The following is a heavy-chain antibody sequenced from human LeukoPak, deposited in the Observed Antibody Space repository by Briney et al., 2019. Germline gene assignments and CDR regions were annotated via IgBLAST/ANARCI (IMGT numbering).Heavy chain of an antibody. Sequence: ASVKGSCKASGYTFTSYGISWVRQAPGQGLEWMGWISAYNGNTNYAQKLQGRVTMTTDTSTSTAYMELRSLRSDDTAVYYCARMPYSYGYFDYWGQGTLVTVSS. CDR3: ARMPYSYGYFDY. D-gene: IGHD5-18*01. CDR1: GYTFTSYG. CDR2: ISAYNGNT. J-gene: IGHJ4*02. V-gene: IGHV1-18*01.